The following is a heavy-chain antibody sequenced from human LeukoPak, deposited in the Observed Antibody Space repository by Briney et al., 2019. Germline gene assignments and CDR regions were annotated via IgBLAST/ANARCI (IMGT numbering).Heavy chain of an antibody. Sequence: PGGSLRLSCAASGFTFCSYAMHWVRQAPGKGLEWVAVISYDGSNKYYADSVKGRFTISRDNSKNTLYLQMNSLRAEDTAVYYCARVLYSGSYFDYWGQGTLVTVSS. V-gene: IGHV3-30-3*01. CDR1: GFTFCSYA. CDR3: ARVLYSGSYFDY. CDR2: ISYDGSNK. J-gene: IGHJ4*02. D-gene: IGHD1-26*01.